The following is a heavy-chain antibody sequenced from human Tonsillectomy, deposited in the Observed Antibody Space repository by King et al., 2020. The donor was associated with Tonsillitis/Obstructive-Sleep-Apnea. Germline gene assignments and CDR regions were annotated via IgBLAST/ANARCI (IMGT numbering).Heavy chain of an antibody. Sequence: DVQLVESGGGLVQPGGSLRLSCAASGFTVSSTYMTWVRQAPGKGLEWVSVMDAGGTTYYRDSVKGRFTISRDTSKNTLFLQMNSLRAEDTAVYYCARELATDRHYAGGIRFYMDVWRKGTTVTVSS. CDR2: MDAGGTT. D-gene: IGHD3-16*01. CDR1: GFTVSSTY. CDR3: ARELATDRHYAGGIRFYMDV. J-gene: IGHJ6*03. V-gene: IGHV3-66*01.